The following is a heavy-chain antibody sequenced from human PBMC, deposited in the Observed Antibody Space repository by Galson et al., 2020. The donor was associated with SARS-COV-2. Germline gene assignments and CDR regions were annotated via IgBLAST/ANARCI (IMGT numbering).Heavy chain of an antibody. CDR1: GYTFTDYW. CDR3: ARHAGYFDSSALGNYYYGMDV. Sequence: GESLKISCKGSGYTFTDYWIGWVRQMPGKGLEWMGIIYPAVSRIIYSPSFQGQVTISADKSISTAHLQWSSLKASDTGMYYCARHAGYFDSSALGNYYYGMDVWGQGTTVIVSS. J-gene: IGHJ6*02. CDR2: IYPAVSRI. D-gene: IGHD3-22*01. V-gene: IGHV5-51*01.